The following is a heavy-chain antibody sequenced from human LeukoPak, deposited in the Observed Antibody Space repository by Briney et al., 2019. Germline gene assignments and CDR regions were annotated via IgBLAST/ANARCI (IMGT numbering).Heavy chain of an antibody. CDR2: IYFRWST. V-gene: IGHV4-61*01. CDR1: GGSVSSGSYY. CDR3: ARDVFVVPATPRGMHV. Sequence: SETLSLTCTVSGGSVSSGSYYWSWIRQPPGTGLEWIGDIYFRWSTNYIPSLRRPVTISVYTSKTHFSLTLSSVTAADTAVYYCARDVFVVPATPRGMHVWGQGTTVTVSS. J-gene: IGHJ6*02. D-gene: IGHD2-15*01.